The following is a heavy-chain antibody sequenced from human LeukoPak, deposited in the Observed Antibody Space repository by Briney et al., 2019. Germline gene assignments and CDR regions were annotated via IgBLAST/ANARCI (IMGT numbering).Heavy chain of an antibody. CDR2: ISGSGGTT. J-gene: IGHJ4*02. CDR3: AKTNGYYPD. CDR1: GFTFSSYG. V-gene: IGHV3-23*01. D-gene: IGHD3-22*01. Sequence: GGSLRLSCAASGFTFSSYGMNWVRQAPGKGLEWVSGISGSGGTTYYADSVKGRFTISRDNSKNSLSLQVSSLRAEDTAVYYCAKTNGYYPDWGQGTLVTVSS.